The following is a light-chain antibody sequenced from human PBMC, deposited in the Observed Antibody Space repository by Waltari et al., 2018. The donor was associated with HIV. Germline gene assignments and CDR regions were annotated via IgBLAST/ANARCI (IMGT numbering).Light chain of an antibody. V-gene: IGLV1-44*01. CDR3: AAWDDSLNSYV. CDR1: HSNIGSNT. CDR2: RDV. Sequence: SVLTQSPSAYGTPGQRVIVPCSGTHSNIGSNTVNWYRQLPGTAPKLLIYRDVKRPSGVPDRFSGSKSGTSASLAISGLQSEDEADYYCAAWDDSLNSYVFGPGTKVTVL. J-gene: IGLJ1*01.